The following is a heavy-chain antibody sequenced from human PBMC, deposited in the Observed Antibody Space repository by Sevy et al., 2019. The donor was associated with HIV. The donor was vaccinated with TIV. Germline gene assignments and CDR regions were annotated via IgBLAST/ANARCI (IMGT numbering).Heavy chain of an antibody. V-gene: IGHV3-30*04. CDR1: GFTFSSYA. J-gene: IGHJ4*02. D-gene: IGHD3-10*01. Sequence: GGSLRLSCAASGFTFSSYAMHWVRQAPGKGLEWVAVISYDGSNKYYADSVKGRFTISRDNSKNTLYLQMNSLRTEDTAVYYCARGAGFTMVRGAIITALRYFDYWGQGTLVTVSS. CDR3: ARGAGFTMVRGAIITALRYFDY. CDR2: ISYDGSNK.